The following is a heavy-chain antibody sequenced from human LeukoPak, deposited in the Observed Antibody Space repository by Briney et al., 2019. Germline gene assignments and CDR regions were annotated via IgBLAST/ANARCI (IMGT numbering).Heavy chain of an antibody. Sequence: GGSLRLSCAASGFTFSSYSMNWVRQAPGKGLEWVSSISSSSSYIYYADSVKGRFTISRDNAKNSLYLQMNSLRAEDTAVYYCARGLSWYQLPLDYWGQGTLVTVSS. D-gene: IGHD2-2*01. CDR1: GFTFSSYS. CDR2: ISSSSSYI. CDR3: ARGLSWYQLPLDY. V-gene: IGHV3-21*01. J-gene: IGHJ4*02.